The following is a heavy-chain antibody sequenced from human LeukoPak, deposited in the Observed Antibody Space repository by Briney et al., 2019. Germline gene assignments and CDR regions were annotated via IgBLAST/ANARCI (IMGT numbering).Heavy chain of an antibody. CDR3: VRDQGHCTSASCRGDAFDV. CDR1: GFTFSTHW. Sequence: PGGSLRLSCAASGFTFSTHWMSWVRQAPGKGLEWVAKIKEDGSEKYYVDSVKGRFTISRDNAKNSLSLQMHSLRDEDTAVYYCVRDQGHCTSASCRGDAFDVWGQGSMVSVSS. CDR2: IKEDGSEK. V-gene: IGHV3-7*01. J-gene: IGHJ3*01. D-gene: IGHD2-2*01.